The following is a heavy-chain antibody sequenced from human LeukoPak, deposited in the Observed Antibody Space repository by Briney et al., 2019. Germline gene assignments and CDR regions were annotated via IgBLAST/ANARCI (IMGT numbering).Heavy chain of an antibody. CDR3: SGRSESDRIY. CDR1: GFTFSNYW. Sequence: GGSLRLSCAASGFTFSNYWMNWVRQAPGKGLEWVANIKPDGSDKVYVDSVKGRFTISRDNAKNSVYLQLNSLRAEDTGVYYCSGRSESDRIYWGQGTLVTVSS. V-gene: IGHV3-7*01. CDR2: IKPDGSDK. J-gene: IGHJ4*02.